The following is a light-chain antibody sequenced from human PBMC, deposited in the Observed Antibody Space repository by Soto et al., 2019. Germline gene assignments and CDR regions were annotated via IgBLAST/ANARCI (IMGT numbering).Light chain of an antibody. CDR3: QQYNMWPLT. Sequence: EIVMTQSPATLSVSPGERATLSCGASQSVSSNLAWYQQKPGQAPRLLIYEASTRVIGIPARFSGSGSGTEFTLTISSLQSEDFALYYCQQYNMWPLTFGQGTRLEIK. CDR2: EAS. J-gene: IGKJ1*01. CDR1: QSVSSN. V-gene: IGKV3-15*01.